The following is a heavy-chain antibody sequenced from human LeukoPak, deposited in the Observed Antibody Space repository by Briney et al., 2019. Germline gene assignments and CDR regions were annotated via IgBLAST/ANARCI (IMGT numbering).Heavy chain of an antibody. CDR3: ARGIVVPAAMRYDYYYYGMDV. CDR2: IIPIFGTA. J-gene: IGHJ6*04. CDR1: GGTFSSYA. Sequence: SVRVSCTASGGTFSSYAISWVRQAPGQGLEWRGGIIPIFGTANYAQKLQGRVTITADESTSTAYMELSTLRSEDTAVYYCARGIVVPAAMRYDYYYYGMDVWGKGTTVTVSS. V-gene: IGHV1-69*13. D-gene: IGHD2-2*01.